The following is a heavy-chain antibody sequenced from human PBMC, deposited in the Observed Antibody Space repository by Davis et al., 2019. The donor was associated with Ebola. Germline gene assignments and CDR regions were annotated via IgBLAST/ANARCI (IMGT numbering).Heavy chain of an antibody. V-gene: IGHV3-49*04. CDR1: GFTFGDYA. Sequence: GESLKISCTASGFTFGDYAMSWVRQAPGKGLEWVGFIRSKAYGGTTEYAASVKGRFTISRDDSKSIAYLQMNSLKTEDTAVYYCTRTPTSYDFWSGPRYYYYGMDVWGQGTTVTVSS. CDR2: IRSKAYGGTT. D-gene: IGHD3-3*01. J-gene: IGHJ6*02. CDR3: TRTPTSYDFWSGPRYYYYGMDV.